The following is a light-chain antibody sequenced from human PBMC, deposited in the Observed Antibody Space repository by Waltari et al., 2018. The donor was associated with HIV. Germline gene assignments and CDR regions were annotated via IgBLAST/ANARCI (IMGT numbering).Light chain of an antibody. CDR2: AAS. CDR1: QSISTY. CDR3: QESYSTPQFT. J-gene: IGKJ3*01. V-gene: IGKV1-39*01. Sequence: DIQMTQSPSSLSASVGDRVTITCRASQSISTYLNWYQQKPGKAPKLLIYAASSLQSGVPSRFSGSGSGTDFTLTISSLQPEDFATYYCQESYSTPQFTFGPGTKVDLK.